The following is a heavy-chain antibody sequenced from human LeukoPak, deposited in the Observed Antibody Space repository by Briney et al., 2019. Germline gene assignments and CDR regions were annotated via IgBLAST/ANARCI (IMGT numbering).Heavy chain of an antibody. CDR3: ARGVGYCTNGVCFYYYYYYMDV. V-gene: IGHV4-59*12. CDR1: GGSISSYY. Sequence: SETLSLTCTVSGGSISSYYWSWIRQPPGKGLEWIGYIYYSGSTNYNPSLKSRVTISVDTSKNQSSLKLSSVTAADTAVYYCARGVGYCTNGVCFYYYYYYMDVWGKGTTVTVSS. CDR2: IYYSGST. J-gene: IGHJ6*03. D-gene: IGHD2-8*01.